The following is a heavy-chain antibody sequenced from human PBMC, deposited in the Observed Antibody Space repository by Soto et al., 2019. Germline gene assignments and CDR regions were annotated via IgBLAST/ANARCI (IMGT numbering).Heavy chain of an antibody. V-gene: IGHV3-7*01. CDR1: GFTFSSYW. J-gene: IGHJ5*02. D-gene: IGHD3-9*01. Sequence: GGSLRLSCAASGFTFSSYWMSWVGQAPGKGLEWVANIKQDGSEKYYVDSVKGRFTISRDNAKNSLYLQMNSLRAEDTAVYYCARDPPSRYFDGFSNNWFDPWGQGTLVTVSS. CDR3: ARDPPSRYFDGFSNNWFDP. CDR2: IKQDGSEK.